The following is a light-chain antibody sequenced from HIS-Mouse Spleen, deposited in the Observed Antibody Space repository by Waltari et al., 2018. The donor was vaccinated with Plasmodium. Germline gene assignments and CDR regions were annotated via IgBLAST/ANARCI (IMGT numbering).Light chain of an antibody. V-gene: IGLV3-1*01. CDR1: KLGDKY. CDR2: QDS. J-gene: IGLJ1*01. Sequence: SYELTQPPSVSVSPGQTASITCSGDKLGDKYACWYQQKPGQSPVLVNYQDSKRPSGTPERFSGSNAGNTATLTISGTQAMDEADYDCQAWDSSTDYVFGTGTKVTVL. CDR3: QAWDSSTDYV.